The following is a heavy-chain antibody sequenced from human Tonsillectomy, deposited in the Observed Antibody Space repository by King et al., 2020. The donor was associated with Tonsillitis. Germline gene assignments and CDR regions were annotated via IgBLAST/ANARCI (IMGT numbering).Heavy chain of an antibody. CDR3: ARTSDTAAPADY. J-gene: IGHJ4*02. V-gene: IGHV3-33*01. CDR2: IWYDGSSK. D-gene: IGHD5-18*01. CDR1: GFTFTNYG. Sequence: VQLVESGGGVVQPGRSLRLSCAASGFTFTNYGMHWVRQAPGKGLEGVAIIWYDGSSKYYGDSVKGRFTLSRDNSKNTVYLQMSSLRAEDTAVYYCARTSDTAAPADYWGQGTLVTVSS.